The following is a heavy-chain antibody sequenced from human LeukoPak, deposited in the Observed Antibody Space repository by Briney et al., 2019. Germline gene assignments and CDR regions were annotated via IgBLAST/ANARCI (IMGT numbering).Heavy chain of an antibody. Sequence: SVKVSCKASGGTFSSYTISWVRQAPGQGLEWMGRIIPILGIANYAQKFQGRVTITADKSTSTAYMELRSLRSDDTAVYYCARNLYGGDSRSFDYWGQGTLVTVSS. D-gene: IGHD2-21*01. CDR1: GGTFSSYT. V-gene: IGHV1-69*02. CDR3: ARNLYGGDSRSFDY. J-gene: IGHJ4*02. CDR2: IIPILGIA.